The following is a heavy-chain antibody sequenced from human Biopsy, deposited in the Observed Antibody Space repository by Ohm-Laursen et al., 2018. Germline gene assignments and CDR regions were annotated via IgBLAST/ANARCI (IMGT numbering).Heavy chain of an antibody. Sequence: SDTLSLTWAVSGGSISSFYWTWIRQPPGKGPEWIGDISDSGGTNYKPSLKSRVIISVDTSKNQFSLNLSSVTAADTAVYYCARRGSGGRSFDHWGQGTLVTVSS. CDR2: ISDSGGT. J-gene: IGHJ4*02. CDR3: ARRGSGGRSFDH. V-gene: IGHV4-59*08. D-gene: IGHD2-15*01. CDR1: GGSISSFY.